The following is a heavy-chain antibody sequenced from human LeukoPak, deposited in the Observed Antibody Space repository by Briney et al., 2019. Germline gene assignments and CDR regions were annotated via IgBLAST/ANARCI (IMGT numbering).Heavy chain of an antibody. CDR3: ARVSFYYDSSGYYRPGGYYYYMDV. CDR1: GGSFSGYY. V-gene: IGHV4-59*01. CDR2: IYYSGST. Sequence: SETLSLTCAVYGGSFSGYYWSWIRQPPGKGLEWIGYIYYSGSTNYNPSLKSRVTISVDTSKNQFSLKLSSVTAADTAVYYCARVSFYYDSSGYYRPGGYYYYMDVWGKGTTVTISS. D-gene: IGHD3-22*01. J-gene: IGHJ6*03.